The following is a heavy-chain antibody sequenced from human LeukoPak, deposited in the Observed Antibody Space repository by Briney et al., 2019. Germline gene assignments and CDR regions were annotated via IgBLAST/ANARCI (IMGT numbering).Heavy chain of an antibody. V-gene: IGHV4-59*01. CDR2: IYYSGST. CDR3: ARDIRGYYFDY. Sequence: SETLSLTCTVSGGSISSYYWSWIRQPPGKGLQWIGYIYYSGSTNYNPSLKSRVTISVDTSKNQFSLKLSSVTAADTAVYYCARDIRGYYFDYWGQGTLVTVSS. CDR1: GGSISSYY. D-gene: IGHD3-10*01. J-gene: IGHJ4*02.